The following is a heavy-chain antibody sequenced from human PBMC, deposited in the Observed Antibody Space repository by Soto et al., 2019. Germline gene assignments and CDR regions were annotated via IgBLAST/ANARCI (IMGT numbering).Heavy chain of an antibody. V-gene: IGHV4-39*01. CDR3: ARHLVQDTYYDFRSGPRPGNWFDP. Sequence: PSETLSLTCTVSGGSISSSSYYWGWIRQPPGKGLEWIGSIYYSGSTYYNPSLKSRVTISVDTSKNQFSLKLSSVTAADTAVYYCARHLVQDTYYDFRSGPRPGNWFDPWGQGTLVTVSS. CDR2: IYYSGST. CDR1: GGSISSSSYY. D-gene: IGHD3-3*01. J-gene: IGHJ5*02.